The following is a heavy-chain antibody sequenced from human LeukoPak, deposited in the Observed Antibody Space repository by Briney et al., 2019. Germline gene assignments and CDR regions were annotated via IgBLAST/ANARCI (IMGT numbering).Heavy chain of an antibody. CDR2: ISGSGGST. V-gene: IGHV3-23*01. CDR1: GFTFSSYA. CDR3: ATLLEGYRRFDY. D-gene: IGHD3-3*01. Sequence: PGGSLRLSCAASGFTFSSYAMSWVRQAPGKGLEWVSAISGSGGSTYYADSVKGRFTISRDNSKNTLYLQMNSLRAEDTAVYYCATLLEGYRRFDYWGQGTLVTVSS. J-gene: IGHJ4*02.